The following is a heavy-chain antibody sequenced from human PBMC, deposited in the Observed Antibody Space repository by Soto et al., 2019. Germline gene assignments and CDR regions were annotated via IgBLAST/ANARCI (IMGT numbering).Heavy chain of an antibody. Sequence: GGSLRLSCAASGFIFSDYWMSWVRQVPGKGLEWVANIKQDGSEKYYVDSVKGRFTISRDNAKNSLYLQMSSLRAEDTAVYYCGREGVITLGGVIETDYWGKETLVTVPS. V-gene: IGHV3-7*03. D-gene: IGHD3-16*02. CDR2: IKQDGSEK. CDR1: GFIFSDYW. CDR3: GREGVITLGGVIETDY. J-gene: IGHJ4*02.